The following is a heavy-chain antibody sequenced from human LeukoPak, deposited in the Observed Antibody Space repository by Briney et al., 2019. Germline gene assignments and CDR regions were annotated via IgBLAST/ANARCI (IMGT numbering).Heavy chain of an antibody. CDR1: VYTFTSYG. Sequence: GASVKVSCKASVYTFTSYGISWVRQAPGQGLEWMGWISAYNGNTNYAQKLQGRVTMTADTSTSTAYMELRSLRSDDTAVYYCASASSIAVAGEDAFDIWGQGTMVTVSS. D-gene: IGHD6-19*01. CDR3: ASASSIAVAGEDAFDI. V-gene: IGHV1-18*01. J-gene: IGHJ3*02. CDR2: ISAYNGNT.